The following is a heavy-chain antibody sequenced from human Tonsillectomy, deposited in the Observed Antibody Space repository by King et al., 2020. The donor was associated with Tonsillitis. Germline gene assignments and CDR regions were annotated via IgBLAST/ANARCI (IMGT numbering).Heavy chain of an antibody. D-gene: IGHD3-10*01. CDR2: MNPNSGNT. J-gene: IGHJ4*02. CDR1: GYTFTSYD. V-gene: IGHV1-8*01. Sequence: QLVQSGAEVKKPGASVKVSCKASGYTFTSYDINWVRQATGQGLEWMGWMNPNSGNTGYAQKFQGRVTMTRNTSISTAYMELSSLRSEDTAVYYCARVGRTRWFGELSLNYFDYWGQGTLVTVSS. CDR3: ARVGRTRWFGELSLNYFDY.